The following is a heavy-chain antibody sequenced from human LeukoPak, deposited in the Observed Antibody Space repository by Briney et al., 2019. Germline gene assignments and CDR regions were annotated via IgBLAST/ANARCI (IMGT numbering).Heavy chain of an antibody. D-gene: IGHD3-3*01. CDR1: GGSISSYY. Sequence: PSETLSLTCTVSGGSISSYYWSWIRQPAGKGLGWIGRIYTSGSTNYNPSLKSRGTMSVDTSKNQFSLKLSSVTAADTAVYYCAGGPASDFWSGYYLDYWRQGTLVTVSS. J-gene: IGHJ4*02. CDR3: AGGPASDFWSGYYLDY. V-gene: IGHV4-4*07. CDR2: IYTSGST.